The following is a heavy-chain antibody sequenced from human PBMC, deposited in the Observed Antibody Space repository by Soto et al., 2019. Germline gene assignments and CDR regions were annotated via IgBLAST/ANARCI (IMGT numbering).Heavy chain of an antibody. Sequence: GWSLRLSCAASVFTVNTYAMSWFRQAPGKGLEWVSAISGSGGSTYYVDSVKGRFTISRDNSKNTLYLQMNSLRVEDTAVYYCAKDMRLVAAPFDPWGQGILVTVSS. CDR1: VFTVNTYA. CDR3: AKDMRLVAAPFDP. D-gene: IGHD2-15*01. J-gene: IGHJ5*02. V-gene: IGHV3-23*01. CDR2: ISGSGGST.